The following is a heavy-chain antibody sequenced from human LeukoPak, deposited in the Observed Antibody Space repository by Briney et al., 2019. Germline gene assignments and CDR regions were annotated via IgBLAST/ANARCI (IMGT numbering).Heavy chain of an antibody. Sequence: GGSLRLSCAASGFTFSSYWMSGVRQAPGKGLERVANIKQDGSEKYYVDSVKGRFTISRDNAKNSLYLQMNSLRAEDTAVYYCARESSTPSYVDYWGQGTLVTVSS. V-gene: IGHV3-7*01. J-gene: IGHJ4*02. CDR1: GFTFSSYW. CDR2: IKQDGSEK. D-gene: IGHD6-6*01. CDR3: ARESSTPSYVDY.